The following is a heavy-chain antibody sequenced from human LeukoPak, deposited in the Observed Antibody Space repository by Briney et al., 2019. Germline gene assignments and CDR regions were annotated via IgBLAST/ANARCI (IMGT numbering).Heavy chain of an antibody. D-gene: IGHD6-6*01. CDR2: ISSSSTTI. CDR1: EFTFSYYS. CDR3: ARAIGVAASDY. V-gene: IGHV3-48*01. J-gene: IGHJ4*02. Sequence: GGSLRLSCAASEFTFSYYSMNWVRQAPGKGLEWVSYISSSSTTIYYADSVKGRFTISRDNAKNSLYLQMNSLRAEDTAVYYCARAIGVAASDYWGQGTLVTVSS.